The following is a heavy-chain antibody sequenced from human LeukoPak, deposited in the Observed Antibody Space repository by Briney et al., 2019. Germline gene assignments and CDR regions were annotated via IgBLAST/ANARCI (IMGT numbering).Heavy chain of an antibody. V-gene: IGHV1-18*01. D-gene: IGHD2-15*01. CDR1: GYTFTSYG. CDR2: ISAYNGNT. CDR3: ARAVVAATLYYFDY. J-gene: IGHJ4*02. Sequence: ASVKVSCKASGYTFTSYGISWVRQAPGQGLEWMGWISAYNGNTNYAQKLQGRVTMTTDSSTSAAYMERRIRRSDDTAVYYCARAVVAATLYYFDYWGQGTLVTVSS.